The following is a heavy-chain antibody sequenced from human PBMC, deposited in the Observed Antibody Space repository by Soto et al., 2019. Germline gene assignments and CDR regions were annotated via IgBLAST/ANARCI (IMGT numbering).Heavy chain of an antibody. CDR1: GFTFSSYS. V-gene: IGHV3-21*01. Sequence: EVQLVESGGGLVKPGGSLRLSCAASGFTFSSYSMNWVRQAPGKGLEWVSSISSSSSYIYYADSVKGRFTISRDNAKNSLYLQMNSLRAEDTAVYYCARDEIVPAAKGAFDIWGQGTMVTVSS. J-gene: IGHJ3*02. CDR3: ARDEIVPAAKGAFDI. CDR2: ISSSSSYI. D-gene: IGHD2-2*01.